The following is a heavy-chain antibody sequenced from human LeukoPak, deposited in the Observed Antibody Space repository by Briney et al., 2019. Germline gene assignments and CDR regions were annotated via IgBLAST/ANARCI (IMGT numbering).Heavy chain of an antibody. V-gene: IGHV3-9*01. Sequence: GGSLRLSCVASGFPFDEFAMHWVRQTPGKGLEWVSVISWNSGSTHYANSVKGRFTISRDNAKSSLYLQMNSLRAEDTAFYYCAKDSGSVGPNWFDPWGQGTLVSVSS. CDR1: GFPFDEFA. CDR3: AKDSGSVGPNWFDP. CDR2: ISWNSGST. D-gene: IGHD1-26*01. J-gene: IGHJ5*02.